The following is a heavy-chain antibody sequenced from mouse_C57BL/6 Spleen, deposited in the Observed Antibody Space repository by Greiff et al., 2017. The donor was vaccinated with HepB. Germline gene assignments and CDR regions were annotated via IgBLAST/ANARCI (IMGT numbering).Heavy chain of an antibody. CDR1: GYTFTGYW. V-gene: IGHV1-9*01. CDR2: ILSGSGST. Sequence: QVQLQQSGAELMKPGASVKLSCKATGYTFTGYWIEWVKQRPGHGLEWIGEILSGSGSTNYNEKFKGKATFTADTSSNTAYMQLSSLTTEDSAIYYCARRGYGSSYFFDYWGQGTTLTVSS. J-gene: IGHJ2*01. CDR3: ARRGYGSSYFFDY. D-gene: IGHD1-1*01.